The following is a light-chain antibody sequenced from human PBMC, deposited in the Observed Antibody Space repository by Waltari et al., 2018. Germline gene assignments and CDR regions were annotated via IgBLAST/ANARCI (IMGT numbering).Light chain of an antibody. CDR3: NSYITSSALYV. V-gene: IGLV2-14*01. Sequence: QSALTQPASVSGSPGPSITISCTGTTRDAGGHDSASWYQQHPGKAPKLIIFEVSNRPSGVSNRFSGSKSGNTASLTISGLQAEDEADYYCNSYITSSALYVFGTGTKVFVL. CDR2: EVS. J-gene: IGLJ1*01. CDR1: TRDAGGHDS.